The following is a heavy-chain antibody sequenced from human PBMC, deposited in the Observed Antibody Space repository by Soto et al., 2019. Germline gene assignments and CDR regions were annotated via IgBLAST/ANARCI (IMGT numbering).Heavy chain of an antibody. CDR3: ARSRDGYSFYFYYGMDG. CDR1: GFTFSRFE. CDR2: ILHDGSAE. D-gene: IGHD4-4*01. J-gene: IGHJ6*02. V-gene: IGHV3-30*03. Sequence: PGGSLRLSCAASGFTFSRFELHWVRQAPGKGLEWMALILHDGSAEYYADSVKGRFTISRDNSRSTLYLQMNSLRAEDTAVYYCARSRDGYSFYFYYGMDGWGQETTVTVSS.